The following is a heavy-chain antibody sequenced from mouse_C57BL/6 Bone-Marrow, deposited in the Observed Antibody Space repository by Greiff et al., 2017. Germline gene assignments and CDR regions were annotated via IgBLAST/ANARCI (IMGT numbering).Heavy chain of an antibody. CDR1: GFNINDYY. Sequence: VQLQQSGAELVKPGASVKLSCTASGFNINDYYMHWVKQRTEQGLEWIGRIDPADGDTNYAPKFQGKATLTADTSSNTAYLHLSSLTSDDTAVYYCARDYGSKYYFDYWGQGTTLTVSS. CDR3: ARDYGSKYYFDY. J-gene: IGHJ2*01. D-gene: IGHD1-1*01. CDR2: IDPADGDT. V-gene: IGHV14-2*01.